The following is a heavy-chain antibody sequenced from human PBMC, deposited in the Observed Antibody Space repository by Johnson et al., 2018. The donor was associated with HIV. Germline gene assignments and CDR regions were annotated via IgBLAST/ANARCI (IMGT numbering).Heavy chain of an antibody. V-gene: IGHV3-30*02. CDR2: IRYDGSNK. D-gene: IGHD3-16*01. CDR3: AKDKGGWADDAFDI. J-gene: IGHJ3*02. CDR1: GLTFSRYG. Sequence: QVQLVESGGGVVQSGRSLRLSCAASGLTFSRYGIHWVRQTPGKGLEWVAFIRYDGSNKYYADSVKGRFTISRDNSKNTLYLQMNSLRAEDTAVYYCAKDKGGWADDAFDIWGQGTMVTVSS.